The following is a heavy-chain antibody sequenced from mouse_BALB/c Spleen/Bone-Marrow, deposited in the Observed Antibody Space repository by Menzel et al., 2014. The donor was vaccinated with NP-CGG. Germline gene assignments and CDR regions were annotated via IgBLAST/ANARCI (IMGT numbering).Heavy chain of an antibody. Sequence: QVQLQQSGAELARPGASVKLSCKASGYTFTSYWMQWVKQRPGQGLEWIGAIYPGDGDTRYTQKFKGKATLTADKSSSTDYMQLSSLASEDSAVYYCARWDDYDAWFAYWGQGTLVTVSA. CDR2: IYPGDGDT. CDR1: GYTFTSYW. V-gene: IGHV1-87*01. D-gene: IGHD2-4*01. CDR3: ARWDDYDAWFAY. J-gene: IGHJ3*01.